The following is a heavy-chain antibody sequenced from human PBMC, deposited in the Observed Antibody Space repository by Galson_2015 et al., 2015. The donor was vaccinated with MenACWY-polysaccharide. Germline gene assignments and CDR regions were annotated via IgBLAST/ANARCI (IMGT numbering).Heavy chain of an antibody. Sequence: SLRLLCRASGFTFRSYGKQWVRQAPGTGVEWVPIIWYDGSNNNYADSAKGRFIIYRDNSKNTRYLQMNSLIAEYTAVYYCATAGDCCSDCYCFDYWGQGTLVAVSS. CDR2: IWYDGSNN. V-gene: IGHV3-33*01. J-gene: IGHJ4*02. D-gene: IGHD2-21*02. CDR1: GFTFRSYG. CDR3: ATAGDCCSDCYCFDY.